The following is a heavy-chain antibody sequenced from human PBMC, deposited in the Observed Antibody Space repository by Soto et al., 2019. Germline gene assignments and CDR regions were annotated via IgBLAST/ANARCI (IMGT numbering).Heavy chain of an antibody. CDR1: GYTFNTYY. D-gene: IGHD2-2*01. CDR2: ISTYNGNT. Sequence: GASVKVSCKASGYTFNTYYISWLRQAPGQGLEWIGWISTYNGNTNYVPKFQGRITMTTDTSTSTAYMELRSLRSDDTALYFCARDTSNYFDFWGQGPPVTVYS. V-gene: IGHV1-18*01. CDR3: ARDTSNYFDF. J-gene: IGHJ4*02.